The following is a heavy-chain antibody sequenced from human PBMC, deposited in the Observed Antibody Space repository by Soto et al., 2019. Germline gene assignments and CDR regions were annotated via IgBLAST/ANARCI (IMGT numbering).Heavy chain of an antibody. J-gene: IGHJ4*02. D-gene: IGHD3-9*01. CDR1: GGSISSGGYY. CDR3: ARLDFDWLPGAYYFDY. Sequence: SETLSLTCTVSGGSISSGGYYWSWIRQHPGKGLEWIGYIYYIRSTYYNPSLKSRVTISVDTSKNQFSLKLSSVTAADTAVYYCARLDFDWLPGAYYFDYWGQGTLVTVSS. V-gene: IGHV4-31*03. CDR2: IYYIRST.